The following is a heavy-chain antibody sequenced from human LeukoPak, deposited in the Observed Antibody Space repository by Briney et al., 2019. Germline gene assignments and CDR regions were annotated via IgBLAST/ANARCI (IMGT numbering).Heavy chain of an antibody. V-gene: IGHV1-2*02. D-gene: IGHD3-10*01. CDR3: ARDPLWFGELLGGNFDY. CDR1: GYTFTGYY. CDR2: INPNSGGT. J-gene: IGHJ4*02. Sequence: ASVKVSCKASGYTFTGYYMHRVRQAPGQGLEWMGWINPNSGGTNYAQKFQGRVTMTRDTSISTAYMELSRLRSDDTAVYYCARDPLWFGELLGGNFDYWGQGTLVTVSS.